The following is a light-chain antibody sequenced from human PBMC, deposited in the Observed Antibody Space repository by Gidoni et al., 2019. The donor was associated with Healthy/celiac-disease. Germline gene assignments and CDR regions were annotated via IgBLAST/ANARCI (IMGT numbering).Light chain of an antibody. CDR1: QSVLYSSNNKNY. J-gene: IGKJ5*01. CDR2: WAS. V-gene: IGKV4-1*01. CDR3: QQYYSTPT. Sequence: DIVMTQSPDSLDVSLGESATINCKSSQSVLYSSNNKNYLAWYQQEPGQPPKLLIYWASTRESGVPDRFCCSGSGTDFTLTIRSLQGVDVAVYYCQQYYSTPTFGQGTRLEIK.